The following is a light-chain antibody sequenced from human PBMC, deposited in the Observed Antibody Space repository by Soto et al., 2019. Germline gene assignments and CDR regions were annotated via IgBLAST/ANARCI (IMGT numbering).Light chain of an antibody. V-gene: IGLV6-57*01. J-gene: IGLJ3*02. CDR2: EDN. CDR1: RGSIASNY. CDR3: HSYDATNHV. Sequence: NFMLTQPHSVSASPGKTVIISCTRSRGSIASNYVQWYQQRPGSSPTTVIYEDNQRPSGVPDRFSGSIDSSSNSASLTISGLETEDEADYYCHSYDATNHVVGGGTKLTVL.